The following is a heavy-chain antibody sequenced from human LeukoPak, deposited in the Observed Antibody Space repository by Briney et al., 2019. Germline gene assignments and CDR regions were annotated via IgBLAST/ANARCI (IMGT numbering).Heavy chain of an antibody. CDR3: ARLLITIFGVVTYYFDY. CDR1: GGTFSSYA. Sequence: ASVKVSCKASGGTFSSYAISWVRQAPGQGLEWMGWISAYNGNTNYAQKLQGRVTMTTDTSTSTAYMELRSLRSDDTAVYYCARLLITIFGVVTYYFDYWGQGTLVTVSS. V-gene: IGHV1-18*01. D-gene: IGHD3-3*01. CDR2: ISAYNGNT. J-gene: IGHJ4*02.